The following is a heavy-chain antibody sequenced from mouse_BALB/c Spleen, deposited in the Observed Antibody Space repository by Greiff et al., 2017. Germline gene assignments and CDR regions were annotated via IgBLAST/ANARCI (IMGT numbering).Heavy chain of an antibody. J-gene: IGHJ2*01. CDR1: GFTFSSYA. CDR3: ARGEGIDYGDY. Sequence: EVQLVESGGGLVKPGGSLKLSCAASGFTFSSYAMSWVRQTPEKRLEWVASISSGGSTYYPDSVKGRFTISRDNARNILYLQMSSLRSEDTAMYYCARGEGIDYGDYWGQGTTLTVSS. D-gene: IGHD2-4*01. CDR2: ISSGGST. V-gene: IGHV5-6-5*01.